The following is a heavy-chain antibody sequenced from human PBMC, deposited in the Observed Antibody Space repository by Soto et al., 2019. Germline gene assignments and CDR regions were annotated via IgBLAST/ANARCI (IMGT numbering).Heavy chain of an antibody. CDR1: GLTFSSYS. D-gene: IGHD1-26*01. J-gene: IGHJ4*02. V-gene: IGHV3-21*01. CDR3: TRHWLATREFDY. Sequence: GSMRISRAASGLTFSSYSMNWVRKAPGKGLEWVSSISSSSGHIYYADSLKGRFTISRDNAKNSLYLQMNSLRAEDTAVYYCTRHWLATREFDYWGQGTLVTVSS. CDR2: ISSSSGHI.